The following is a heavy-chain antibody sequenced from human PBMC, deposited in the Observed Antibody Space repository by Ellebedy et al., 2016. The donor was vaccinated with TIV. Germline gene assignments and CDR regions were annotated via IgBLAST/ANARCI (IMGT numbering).Heavy chain of an antibody. V-gene: IGHV3-23*01. Sequence: GESLKISCAVSGFTFSSYAMSWVRQAPGKGLEWVSAISGSGGSTYYADSVKGRFTISRDNSKNTLYLQMNSLRAEDTAVYYCAKARSPRWFGETTLYGMDVWGQGTTVTVSS. CDR1: GFTFSSYA. CDR3: AKARSPRWFGETTLYGMDV. CDR2: ISGSGGST. D-gene: IGHD3-10*01. J-gene: IGHJ6*02.